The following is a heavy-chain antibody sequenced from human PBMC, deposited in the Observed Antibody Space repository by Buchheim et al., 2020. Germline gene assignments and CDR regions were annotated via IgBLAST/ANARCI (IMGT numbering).Heavy chain of an antibody. J-gene: IGHJ6*02. CDR3: ARDSYDFWSGYRLGGMDV. CDR2: IKQDGSEK. Sequence: EVQLVESGGGLVQPGGSLRLSCAASGFTFSSYWMSWVRQAPGKGLEWVANIKQDGSEKYYVDSVKGRFTISRDNATHSLYLQMNSLRAEDTAVYYCARDSYDFWSGYRLGGMDVWGQGTT. V-gene: IGHV3-7*01. CDR1: GFTFSSYW. D-gene: IGHD3-3*01.